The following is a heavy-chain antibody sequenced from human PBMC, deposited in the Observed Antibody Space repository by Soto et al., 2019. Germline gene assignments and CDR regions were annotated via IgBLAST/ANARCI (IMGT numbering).Heavy chain of an antibody. V-gene: IGHV4-39*01. J-gene: IGHJ4*02. D-gene: IGHD2-15*01. CDR1: GGSISSSSYY. Sequence: PWETLSLTCTVSGGSISSSSYYWGWIRQPPGKGLEWIGSIYYSGSTYYNPSLKSRVTISVDTSKNQFSLKLSSVTAADTAVYYCARHQVVVAAMTNWGQGTLVTVSS. CDR2: IYYSGST. CDR3: ARHQVVVAAMTN.